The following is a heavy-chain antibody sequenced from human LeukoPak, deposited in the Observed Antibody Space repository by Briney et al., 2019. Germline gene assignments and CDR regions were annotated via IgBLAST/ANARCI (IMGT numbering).Heavy chain of an antibody. CDR2: INPNSGGT. CDR1: GYTFTSYG. J-gene: IGHJ3*02. CDR3: ARDHPGGSSDAFDI. V-gene: IGHV1-2*02. Sequence: ASVKVSCKASGYTFTSYGISWVRQAPGQGLEWMGWINPNSGGTNYAQKFQGRVTMTRDTSISTAYMELSRLRSDDTAVYYCARDHPGGSSDAFDIWGQGTMVTVSS. D-gene: IGHD3-10*01.